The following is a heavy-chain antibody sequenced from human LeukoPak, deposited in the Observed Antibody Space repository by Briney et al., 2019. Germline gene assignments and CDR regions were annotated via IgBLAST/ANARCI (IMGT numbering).Heavy chain of an antibody. J-gene: IGHJ4*02. CDR1: GGSISSYY. Sequence: SETLSLTCTVSGGSISSYYWSWIRQPAGKGLEWIGSIYYSGSTYYNPSLKSRVTISVDTSKNQFSLKLSSVTAADTAVYYCARDSWKGSRGGFDYWGQGTLVTVSS. CDR2: IYYSGST. CDR3: ARDSWKGSRGGFDY. V-gene: IGHV4-4*07. D-gene: IGHD1-1*01.